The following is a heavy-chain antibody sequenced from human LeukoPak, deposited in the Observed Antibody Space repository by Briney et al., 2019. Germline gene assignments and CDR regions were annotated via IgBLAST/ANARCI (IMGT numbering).Heavy chain of an antibody. J-gene: IGHJ4*02. CDR3: ARGVLIFGVVIGGGDFDY. Sequence: ASVKVSCKASGYTFTSYGISWVRQAPGQGLEWMGWISAYNGNTNYAQKLQGRVTMTTDTSTSTAYMELRSLRSDDTAVYYCARGVLIFGVVIGGGDFDYWGQGTLVTVSS. CDR1: GYTFTSYG. CDR2: ISAYNGNT. V-gene: IGHV1-18*01. D-gene: IGHD3-3*01.